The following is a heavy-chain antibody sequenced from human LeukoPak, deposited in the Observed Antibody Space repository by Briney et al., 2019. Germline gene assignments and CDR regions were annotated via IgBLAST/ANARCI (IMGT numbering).Heavy chain of an antibody. CDR1: GFTFDDYG. CDR2: INWNGGST. J-gene: IGHJ3*02. D-gene: IGHD6-13*01. Sequence: GGSLRLSCAASGFTFDDYGLTWVRQAPGKGLEWVSDINWNGGSTAYADSVKGRFTISRDNAKNSLYLHMNSLRAEDKALYYCARSRAAAGPEPFDIWRQGTMVTVSS. V-gene: IGHV3-20*04. CDR3: ARSRAAAGPEPFDI.